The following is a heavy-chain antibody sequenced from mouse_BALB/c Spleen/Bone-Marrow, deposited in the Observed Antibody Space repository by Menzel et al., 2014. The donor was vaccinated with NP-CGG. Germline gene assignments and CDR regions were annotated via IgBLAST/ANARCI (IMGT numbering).Heavy chain of an antibody. Sequence: EVKVIESGGGLVQPGGSLKLSCAASGFDFSRYWMSWVRQAPGKGLKWIGEINPDSSTINYTPSLKDKFIISRDNAKNTLYLQMSKVRSEDTALYYCARQGYYGRSDYWGQGTTLTVSS. CDR2: INPDSSTI. D-gene: IGHD1-1*01. V-gene: IGHV4-1*02. CDR1: GFDFSRYW. J-gene: IGHJ2*01. CDR3: ARQGYYGRSDY.